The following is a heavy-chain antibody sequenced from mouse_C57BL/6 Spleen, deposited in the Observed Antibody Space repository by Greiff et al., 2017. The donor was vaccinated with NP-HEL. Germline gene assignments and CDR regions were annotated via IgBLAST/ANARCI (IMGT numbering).Heavy chain of an antibody. D-gene: IGHD2-5*01. CDR1: GYSITSGYY. CDR3: ARDQGYSNYWAWFAY. J-gene: IGHJ3*01. CDR2: ISYDGSN. Sequence: EVQLQESGPGLVKPSQSLSLTCSVTGYSITSGYYWNWIRQFPGNKLEWMGYISYDGSNNYNPSLKNRISITRDTSKNQFFLKLNSVTTEDTATYYCARDQGYSNYWAWFAYWGQGTLVTVSA. V-gene: IGHV3-6*01.